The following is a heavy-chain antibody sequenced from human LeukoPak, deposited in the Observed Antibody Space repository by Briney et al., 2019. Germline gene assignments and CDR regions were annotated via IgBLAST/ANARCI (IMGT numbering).Heavy chain of an antibody. V-gene: IGHV3-48*03. Sequence: GGSLRLSCAASGFTFSSYEMNWVRQAPGKGLEWVSYISSSGSTIYYADSVKGRFTISRDNAKTSLYLQMNSLRAEDTAFYYCAKEELRRITMWGYMDVWGKGTTVTISS. J-gene: IGHJ6*03. CDR2: ISSSGSTI. CDR1: GFTFSSYE. D-gene: IGHD3-10*02. CDR3: AKEELRRITMWGYMDV.